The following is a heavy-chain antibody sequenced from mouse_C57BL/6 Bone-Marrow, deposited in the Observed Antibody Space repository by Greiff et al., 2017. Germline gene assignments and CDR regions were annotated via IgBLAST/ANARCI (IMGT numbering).Heavy chain of an antibody. CDR3: TRGDYSNGGDY. J-gene: IGHJ2*01. CDR2: IDPETGGT. V-gene: IGHV1-15*01. CDR1: GYTFTDYE. D-gene: IGHD2-5*01. Sequence: QVQLQQSGAELVRPGASVTLSCKASGYTFTDYEMHWVKQTPVHGLEWIGAIDPETGGTAYNQKFKGKAILTADKSSSTAYMELRSLTSEDSAVYYGTRGDYSNGGDYWGQGTTLTVSS.